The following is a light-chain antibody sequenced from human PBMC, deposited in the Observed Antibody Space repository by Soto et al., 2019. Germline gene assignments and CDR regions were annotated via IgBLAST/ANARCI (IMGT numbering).Light chain of an antibody. V-gene: IGLV7-46*01. CDR3: LLSFSDGRGI. J-gene: IGLJ2*01. Sequence: QAVVTQESSLTVSPGGTATLTCGSSTGPVTSGHYPYWFQQRPGQAPKTLIYDTSSKHSWTPARFSGSLLGGRAALTLAGAQPEDEADYYCLLSFSDGRGIFGGGTKLTVL. CDR2: DTS. CDR1: TGPVTSGHY.